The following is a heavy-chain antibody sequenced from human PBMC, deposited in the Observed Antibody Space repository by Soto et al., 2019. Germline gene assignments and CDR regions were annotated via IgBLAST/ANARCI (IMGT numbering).Heavy chain of an antibody. D-gene: IGHD3-10*01. V-gene: IGHV1-3*01. J-gene: IGHJ6*02. Sequence: ASVKVSCKASGYTFTSYAMHWVRQAPGQRLEWMGWINAGNGNTKYSQKFQGRVTITRDTSASTAYMELSSLRSEDTAVYYCARIKLLWFGEQIYDYYGMDVWGQGTTVTVSS. CDR2: INAGNGNT. CDR3: ARIKLLWFGEQIYDYYGMDV. CDR1: GYTFTSYA.